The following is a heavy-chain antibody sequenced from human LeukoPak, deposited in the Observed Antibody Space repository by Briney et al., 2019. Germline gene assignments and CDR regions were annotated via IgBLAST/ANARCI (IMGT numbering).Heavy chain of an antibody. V-gene: IGHV1-24*01. CDR2: FDPEDGET. CDR3: ARDVFELQDGMDV. D-gene: IGHD1-7*01. J-gene: IGHJ6*02. CDR1: GYTLTELS. Sequence: ASVKVPCKVSGYTLTELSMHWVRQAPGKGLEWMGGFDPEDGETIYAQKLQGRVTMTTDTSTSTAYMELRSLRSDDTAVYYCARDVFELQDGMDVWGQGTTVTVSS.